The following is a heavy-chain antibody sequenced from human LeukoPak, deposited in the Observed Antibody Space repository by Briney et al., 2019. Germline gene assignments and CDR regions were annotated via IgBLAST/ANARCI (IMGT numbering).Heavy chain of an antibody. CDR3: ARARGDGYSYGSGPYYYYYMDV. V-gene: IGHV1-69*06. D-gene: IGHD5-18*01. CDR2: IIPIFDTA. J-gene: IGHJ6*03. Sequence: SVKVSCKASGGTFSSYAISWVRQAPGQGLEWMGGIIPIFDTANYAQKFQGRVTITADKFTSTAYMELSSLRSEDTAVYYCARARGDGYSYGSGPYYYYYMDVWGKGTTVTVSS. CDR1: GGTFSSYA.